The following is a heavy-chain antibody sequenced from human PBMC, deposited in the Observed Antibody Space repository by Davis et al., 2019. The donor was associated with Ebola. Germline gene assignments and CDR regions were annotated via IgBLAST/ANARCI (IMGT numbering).Heavy chain of an antibody. Sequence: SETLSLTCTVSGGSISSSSYYWGWIRQPPGKGLEWIGSIYYSGSTYYNPSLKSRVTISVDTSKNQFSLKLSSVTAADTAVYYCAKDLRGGDYYDPPVWGQGTLVTVSS. CDR3: AKDLRGGDYYDPPV. J-gene: IGHJ4*02. D-gene: IGHD3-22*01. V-gene: IGHV4-39*02. CDR2: IYYSGST. CDR1: GGSISSSSYY.